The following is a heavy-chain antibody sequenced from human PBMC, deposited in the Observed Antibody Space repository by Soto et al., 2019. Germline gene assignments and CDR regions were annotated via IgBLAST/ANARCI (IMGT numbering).Heavy chain of an antibody. CDR1: GFTFSTYS. CDR2: ISASGDAI. V-gene: IGHV3-48*02. J-gene: IGHJ5*02. D-gene: IGHD6-6*01. Sequence: EVQLVESGGGLVQPGGSLRLSCAASGFTFSTYSMNWVRQAPGKGLEWISFISASGDAIYYADSARGRFTISSDNAESSLYLQVNSLRDEDTAVYYCARLYSTSSVNRWFDPWGQGTLVTVSS. CDR3: ARLYSTSSVNRWFDP.